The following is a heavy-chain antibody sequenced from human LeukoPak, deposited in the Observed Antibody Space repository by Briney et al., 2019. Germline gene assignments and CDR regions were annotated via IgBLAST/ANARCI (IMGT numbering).Heavy chain of an antibody. V-gene: IGHV3-66*01. CDR2: IYSGGNT. CDR3: ASCFTDGDCEY. Sequence: PGGSLRLSCGVSGFTVSSNYMSWVRQAPGKGLEWVPVIYSGGNTYYADFVKGRFTISRDNSKNTLYLQMNSLRAEDTAVYYCASCFTDGDCEYWGQGTLVTVSS. D-gene: IGHD4-17*01. J-gene: IGHJ4*02. CDR1: GFTVSSNY.